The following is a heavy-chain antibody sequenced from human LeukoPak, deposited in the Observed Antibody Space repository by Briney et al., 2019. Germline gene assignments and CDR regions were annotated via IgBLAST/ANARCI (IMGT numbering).Heavy chain of an antibody. CDR1: GGSISNYY. D-gene: IGHD3-10*01. J-gene: IGHJ3*02. CDR3: ARDITMVRGVIGDI. V-gene: IGHV4-59*01. CDR2: IYYSGST. Sequence: SETLSLTCTVSGGSISNYYWSWIRQPPGKGLEWIGYIYYSGSTNYNPSLKSRVTISVDTSKNQFSLKLSSVTAADTAVYYCARDITMVRGVIGDIWGQGTMVTVSS.